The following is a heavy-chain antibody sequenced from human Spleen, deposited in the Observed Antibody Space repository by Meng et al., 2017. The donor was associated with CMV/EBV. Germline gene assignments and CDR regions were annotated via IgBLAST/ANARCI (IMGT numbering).Heavy chain of an antibody. CDR3: ARRSCFDY. D-gene: IGHD3-10*01. CDR1: GFTFSSYA. Sequence: EVQLLASGGGLVQPGGSLRLSCAASGFTFSSYAMSWVRRAPGKGLEWVSAISGSGGSTYYADSVKGRFTISRDNAKNSLYLQMNSLRAEDTAVYYCARRSCFDYWGQGTLVTVSS. CDR2: ISGSGGST. J-gene: IGHJ4*02. V-gene: IGHV3-23*01.